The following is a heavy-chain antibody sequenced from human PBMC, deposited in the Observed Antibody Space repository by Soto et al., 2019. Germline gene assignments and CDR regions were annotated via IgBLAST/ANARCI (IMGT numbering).Heavy chain of an antibody. CDR2: IRQDGSAD. CDR1: GFTFSNYW. CDR3: ALSDLGRNAVSSMDV. J-gene: IGHJ6*02. V-gene: IGHV3-7*01. Sequence: VQLVESGGGLVQPGGSRRLSCAASGFTFSNYWMSWVRQAPGKGLAWVANIRQDGSADYYVDSVKGRFTISRDNVKKSRYLQVNGLRVADTAIYHCALSDLGRNAVSSMDVWGQGTTVTASS. D-gene: IGHD2-21*02.